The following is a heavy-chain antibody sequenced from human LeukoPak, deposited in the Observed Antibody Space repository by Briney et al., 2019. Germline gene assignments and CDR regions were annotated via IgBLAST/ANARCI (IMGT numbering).Heavy chain of an antibody. CDR2: IYYSGST. J-gene: IGHJ4*02. V-gene: IGHV4-61*08. CDR1: GGSISSGGYY. CDR3: ARSREDFWSGYYDY. Sequence: SETLSLTCTVSGGSISSGGYYWRWIRQPPVKGLEWIGYIYYSGSTNYNPSLKSRVTISVDTSKNQFSLKLSSVTAADTAVYYCARSREDFWSGYYDYWGQGTLVTVSS. D-gene: IGHD3-3*01.